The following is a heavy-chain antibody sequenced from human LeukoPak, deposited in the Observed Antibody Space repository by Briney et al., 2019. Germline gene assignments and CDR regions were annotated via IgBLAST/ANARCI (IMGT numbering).Heavy chain of an antibody. Sequence: SETLSLTCAVYGGSFSGYYWSWIRQPPGKGLEWIGEINHSGGTYYNPSLKSRVTISVDRSKNQFSLKLSSVTAADTAVYYCARDLRDNNAFDIWGQGTMVTVSS. J-gene: IGHJ3*02. CDR3: ARDLRDNNAFDI. V-gene: IGHV4-34*01. D-gene: IGHD5/OR15-5a*01. CDR2: INHSGGT. CDR1: GGSFSGYY.